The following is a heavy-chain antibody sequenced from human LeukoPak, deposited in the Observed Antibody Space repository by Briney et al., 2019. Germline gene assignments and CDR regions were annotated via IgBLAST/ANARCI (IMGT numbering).Heavy chain of an antibody. CDR3: ARRGYSYGYRQGFDY. Sequence: SVKVSCKASGGTFSSYTISWVRQAPGQGLEWMGRIIPILGIANYAQKFQGRVTITADKSTSTAYMELSSLRSEDTAVYYCARRGYSYGYRQGFDYWGQGTLVTVSS. D-gene: IGHD5-18*01. V-gene: IGHV1-69*02. CDR2: IIPILGIA. J-gene: IGHJ4*02. CDR1: GGTFSSYT.